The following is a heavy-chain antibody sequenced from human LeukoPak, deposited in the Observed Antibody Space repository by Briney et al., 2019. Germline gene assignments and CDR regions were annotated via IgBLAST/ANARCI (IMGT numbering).Heavy chain of an antibody. J-gene: IGHJ4*02. Sequence: SETLSLTCTVSGDSISSYYWSWIRQPPGKGLQWIGYIYYSGSTNYNPSLKSRLTMSVDTSKNQFSLKLSSVTAADTAVYYCARQPRAAAAGHFDYWGQGTLVTVSS. V-gene: IGHV4-59*08. D-gene: IGHD6-13*01. CDR1: GDSISSYY. CDR3: ARQPRAAAAGHFDY. CDR2: IYYSGST.